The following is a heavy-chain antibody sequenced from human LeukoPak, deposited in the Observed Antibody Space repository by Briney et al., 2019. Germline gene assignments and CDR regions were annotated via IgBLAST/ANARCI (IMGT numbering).Heavy chain of an antibody. CDR2: INPSGGST. Sequence: ASVKVSCKASGYTFTSYYMHWVRQAPGQGLEWMGIINPSGGSTSYAQKFQGRVTMTRDTSTSTVYMELSSLRSEDTAVYYCARDIISSWPYYYYYGMDVWGQGTTVTVSS. V-gene: IGHV1-46*01. CDR3: ARDIISSWPYYYYYGMDV. D-gene: IGHD6-13*01. J-gene: IGHJ6*02. CDR1: GYTFTSYY.